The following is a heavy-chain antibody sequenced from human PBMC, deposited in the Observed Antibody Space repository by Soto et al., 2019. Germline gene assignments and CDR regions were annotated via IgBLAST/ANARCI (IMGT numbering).Heavy chain of an antibody. J-gene: IGHJ4*02. Sequence: VASVKVSCKASGCTFTSYGISWVRQAPGQGLEWMGWISAYNGNTNYAQKLQGRVTMTTDTSTSTAYMELRSLRSDDTAVYYCARDLGPPRVSSGWFFDYWGQGTLVTVSS. D-gene: IGHD6-19*01. CDR1: GCTFTSYG. CDR3: ARDLGPPRVSSGWFFDY. CDR2: ISAYNGNT. V-gene: IGHV1-18*01.